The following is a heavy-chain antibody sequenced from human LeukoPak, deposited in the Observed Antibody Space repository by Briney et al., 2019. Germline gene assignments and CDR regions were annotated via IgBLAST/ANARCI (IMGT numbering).Heavy chain of an antibody. CDR1: GFAFSSYA. Sequence: GGSLGLSCAASGFAFSSYAMSWVRQAPGKGLEWVAVIWYDGSNKYYADSVKGRFTISRDNSKNTLYLQMNSLRAEDTAVYYCARDHYDFWTLYYYYGMDVWGQGTTVTVSS. D-gene: IGHD3-3*01. CDR2: IWYDGSNK. J-gene: IGHJ6*02. CDR3: ARDHYDFWTLYYYYGMDV. V-gene: IGHV3-33*08.